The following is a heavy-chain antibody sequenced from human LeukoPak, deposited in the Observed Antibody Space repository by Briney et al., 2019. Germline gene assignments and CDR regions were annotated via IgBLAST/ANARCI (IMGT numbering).Heavy chain of an antibody. J-gene: IGHJ4*02. CDR2: ISSSSYI. CDR3: ARGVDYYGSGSYGY. V-gene: IGHV3-21*01. Sequence: PGGSLRLSCAASGFTFSSYSMNWVRQAPGKGLEWVSSISSSSYIYYADSVKGRFTISRDNAKNSLYLQMNSLRAEDTAVYYCARGVDYYGSGSYGYWGQGTLVTVSS. D-gene: IGHD3-10*01. CDR1: GFTFSSYS.